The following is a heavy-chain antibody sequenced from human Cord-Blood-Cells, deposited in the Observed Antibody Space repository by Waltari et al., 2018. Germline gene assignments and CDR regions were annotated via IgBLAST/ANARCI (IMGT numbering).Heavy chain of an antibody. CDR1: GFTFSNAW. J-gene: IGHJ5*02. CDR3: TTAGRQQLVLLGWFDP. D-gene: IGHD6-13*01. V-gene: IGHV3-15*01. CDR2: IKSKTDGGTT. Sequence: EVQLVESGVGLVKPGGSLRLSCEASGFTFSNAWLSSVRQAPALGLEWVGRIKSKTDGGTTDYAAPVKGRFTITRDDSKNTLYLQMNSLKTEDTAVYYCTTAGRQQLVLLGWFDPWGQGTLVTVSS.